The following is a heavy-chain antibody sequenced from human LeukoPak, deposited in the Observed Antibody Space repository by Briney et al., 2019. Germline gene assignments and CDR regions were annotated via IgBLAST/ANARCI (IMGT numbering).Heavy chain of an antibody. J-gene: IGHJ4*02. Sequence: GGSLRLSCAASGFTFSSYAMSWVRQSPGKGLEWVSAINSGGDTYYADSVKGRFTISRDNSKNTLYLQMDSLRVEDTAVYYCARNPDGDYDYWGQGALVTVSS. CDR1: GFTFSSYA. CDR3: ARNPDGDYDY. V-gene: IGHV3-23*01. CDR2: INSGGDT. D-gene: IGHD2-8*01.